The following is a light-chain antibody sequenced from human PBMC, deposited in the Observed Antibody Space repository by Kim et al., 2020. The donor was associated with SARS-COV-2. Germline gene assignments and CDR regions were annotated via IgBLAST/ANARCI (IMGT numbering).Light chain of an antibody. Sequence: EIVMTQSPATLSVSPGEGATLSCRASQSVSSNLAWYQQKPGQAPRLLIYGTNTRATGIAARFSGSGSGTEFTLTISTLQSEDSGVYYCQQYNNWPLGFGGGTKLEI. CDR2: GTN. V-gene: IGKV3-15*01. J-gene: IGKJ4*01. CDR1: QSVSSN. CDR3: QQYNNWPLG.